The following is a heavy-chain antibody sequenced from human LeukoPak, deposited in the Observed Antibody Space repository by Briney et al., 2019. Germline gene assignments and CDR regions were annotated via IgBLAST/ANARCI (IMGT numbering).Heavy chain of an antibody. V-gene: IGHV3-23*01. J-gene: IGHJ4*02. D-gene: IGHD3-10*01. CDR3: AKDAHCYGSGSYGY. CDR1: GFTFSSYA. CDR2: ISGSGGST. Sequence: GGSLRLSCAASGFTFSSYAMSWVRQAPGKGLEWVSAISGSGGSTYYADCVKGRFTISRDNSKNTLYLQMNSLRAEDTAVYYCAKDAHCYGSGSYGYWGQGTLVTVSS.